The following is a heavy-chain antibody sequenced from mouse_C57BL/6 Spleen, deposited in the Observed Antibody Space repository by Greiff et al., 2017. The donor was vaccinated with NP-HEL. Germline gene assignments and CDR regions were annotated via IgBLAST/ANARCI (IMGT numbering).Heavy chain of an antibody. CDR1: GYAFTNYL. Sequence: VQLVESGAELVRPGTSVKVSCKASGYAFTNYLIEWVKQRPGQGLEWIGVINPGSGGTNYNEKFKGKATLTADKSSSTAYMQLSSLTSEDSAVYFCARGLHYYGSPWFAYWGQGTLVTVSA. V-gene: IGHV1-54*01. CDR3: ARGLHYYGSPWFAY. CDR2: INPGSGGT. J-gene: IGHJ3*01. D-gene: IGHD1-1*01.